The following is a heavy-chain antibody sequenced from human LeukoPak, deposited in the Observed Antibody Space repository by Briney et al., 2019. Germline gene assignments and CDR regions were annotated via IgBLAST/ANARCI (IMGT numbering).Heavy chain of an antibody. D-gene: IGHD6-19*01. CDR1: GGTFSSYA. CDR2: IIPIFGTA. V-gene: IGHV1-69*05. Sequence: ASVKVSCKASGGTFSSYAISWVRQAPGQGLEWMGGIIPIFGTANYAQKFQGRVTITTDESTSTAYMELSSLRSEDTAVYYCATQGRYSSGRHGYHDYWGQGTLVTVSS. J-gene: IGHJ4*02. CDR3: ATQGRYSSGRHGYHDY.